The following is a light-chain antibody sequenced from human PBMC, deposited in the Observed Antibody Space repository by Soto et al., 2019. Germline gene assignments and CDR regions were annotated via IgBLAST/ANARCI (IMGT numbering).Light chain of an antibody. V-gene: IGLV2-23*02. J-gene: IGLJ2*01. Sequence: QSALTQPASVSGSPGQSITISCTGTSSDIGNYNLVSWYQQHPGKAPKLMIYEVTKRPSGVSDRFSGSKSGNTASLTISGLQGEDEAEYHCQSYDSSLTNAVFGGGTKLTVL. CDR3: QSYDSSLTNAV. CDR1: SSDIGNYNL. CDR2: EVT.